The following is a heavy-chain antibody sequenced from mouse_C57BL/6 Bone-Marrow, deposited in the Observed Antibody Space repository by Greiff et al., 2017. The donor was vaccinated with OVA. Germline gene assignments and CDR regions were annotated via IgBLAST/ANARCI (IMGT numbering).Heavy chain of an antibody. CDR1: GFTFSSYG. D-gene: IGHD2-2*01. CDR3: ARRRDYGYDEFAY. CDR2: ISSGGSYT. Sequence: EVHLVESGGDLVKPGGSLKLSCAASGFTFSSYGMSWVRQTPDKRLEWVATISSGGSYTYYPDSVKGRVTISRDNAKNTLYLQMSSLKSEDTAMYYGARRRDYGYDEFAYWGQGTLVTVSA. J-gene: IGHJ3*01. V-gene: IGHV5-6*01.